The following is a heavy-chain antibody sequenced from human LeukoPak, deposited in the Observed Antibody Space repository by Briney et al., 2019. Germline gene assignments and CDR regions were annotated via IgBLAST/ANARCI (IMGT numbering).Heavy chain of an antibody. CDR3: AKVSSDDFWSAYPFDY. D-gene: IGHD3-3*01. J-gene: IGHJ4*02. CDR1: GFTFSSYA. V-gene: IGHV3-23*01. CDR2: IYIGGDT. Sequence: QPGGSLRLSCAASGFTFSSYAMGWVRQAPGKGLEWVSTIYIGGDTYYADSVKGRITIFRDNSKKTLYLQMNGLRAEDTAVYFCAKVSSDDFWSAYPFDYWGQGTLVTVSS.